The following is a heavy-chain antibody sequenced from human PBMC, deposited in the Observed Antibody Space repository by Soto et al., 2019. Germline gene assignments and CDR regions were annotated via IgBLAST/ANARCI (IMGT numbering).Heavy chain of an antibody. V-gene: IGHV1-69*01. D-gene: IGHD1-20*01. J-gene: IGHJ6*02. Sequence: QVQLVQSGAEVKKPGSSVKVSCKASGGTFSTYSISWVRQAPGQGLEWMGGSPPIFGTSKYAQNFQGRVTITADESTRTAYMELSSLRSDDTAVYDCARGGRYPISTSYYGMDVWGQGTTVTVSS. CDR1: GGTFSTYS. CDR2: SPPIFGTS. CDR3: ARGGRYPISTSYYGMDV.